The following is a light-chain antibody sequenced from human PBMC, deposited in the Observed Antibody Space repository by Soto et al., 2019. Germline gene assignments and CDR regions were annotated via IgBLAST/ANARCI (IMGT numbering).Light chain of an antibody. Sequence: QSVLTQPPSVSAAPGQKVTISCSGSSSNIGNNYVSWYQQLPGTAPKLLVYDNHERPSGIPDRFSASKSGTSATLGITGLQNGDEADYYCETWDSSLSAVVFGGGTKL. CDR2: DNH. CDR1: SSNIGNNY. CDR3: ETWDSSLSAVV. J-gene: IGLJ2*01. V-gene: IGLV1-51*01.